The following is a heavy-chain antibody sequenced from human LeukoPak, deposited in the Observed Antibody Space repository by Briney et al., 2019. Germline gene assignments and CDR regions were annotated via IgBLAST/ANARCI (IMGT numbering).Heavy chain of an antibody. V-gene: IGHV3-49*04. CDR3: TRTPLGYCSGGSCYYPYYYYGMDV. D-gene: IGHD2-15*01. J-gene: IGHJ6*02. CDR1: GFTFSNAW. CDR2: IRSKAYGGTT. Sequence: GGSLRLSCAASGFTFSNAWMSWVRQAPGKGLEWVGFIRSKAYGGTTEYAASVKGRFTISRDDSKSIAYLQMNSLKTEDTAVYYCTRTPLGYCSGGSCYYPYYYYGMDVWGQGTAVTVSS.